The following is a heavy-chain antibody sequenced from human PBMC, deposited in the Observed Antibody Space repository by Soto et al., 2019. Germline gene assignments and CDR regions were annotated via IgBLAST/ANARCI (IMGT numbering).Heavy chain of an antibody. CDR3: ARDGNGGYDHDAFDI. D-gene: IGHD5-12*01. V-gene: IGHV4-31*03. Sequence: QVQLQESGPGLVKPSQTLSLTCTVSGGSISSGGYYWSWIRQHPGKGLEWIGYIYYSGSTYYNPSRKSRVTISVDTSKNQFSLKLNSVTAADTAVYYCARDGNGGYDHDAFDIWGRGTMVTVSS. CDR2: IYYSGST. CDR1: GGSISSGGYY. J-gene: IGHJ3*02.